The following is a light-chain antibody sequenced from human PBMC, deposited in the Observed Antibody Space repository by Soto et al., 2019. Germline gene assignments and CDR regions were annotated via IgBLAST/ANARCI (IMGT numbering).Light chain of an antibody. CDR3: LRDYGDSWT. Sequence: TQMTQSPLSLSASVGEKIIITCRASRDVGSDVSWYQQKPGQAPKLVIYAASNLYTGVPSRFSGRRSGTEFTLTISSLQPEDFASYYCLRDYGDSWTFGQVTKVEIE. V-gene: IGKV1-6*01. J-gene: IGKJ1*01. CDR2: AAS. CDR1: RDVGSD.